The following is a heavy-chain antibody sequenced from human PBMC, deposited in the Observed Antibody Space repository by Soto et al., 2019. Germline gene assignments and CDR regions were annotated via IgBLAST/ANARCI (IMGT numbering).Heavy chain of an antibody. CDR1: GGSISSYY. J-gene: IGHJ5*02. CDR2: IYYSGST. Sequence: QVQLQESGPGLVKPSETLSLTCTVSGGSISSYYWSWIRQPPGKGLEWIGYIYYSGSTNYNPSLKSRVTISVDTSKNQFSLKLSSVTAADTAVYSCARGSNWFDPWGQGTLVTVSS. CDR3: ARGSNWFDP. V-gene: IGHV4-59*01.